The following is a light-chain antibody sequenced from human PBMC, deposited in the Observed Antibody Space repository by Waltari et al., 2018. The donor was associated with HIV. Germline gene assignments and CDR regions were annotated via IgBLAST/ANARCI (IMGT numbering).Light chain of an antibody. CDR3: AAWDDTLTVV. CDR2: RNN. Sequence: QSVLTQPPSASGTPGQSVTISCSGTSSNIGTNYVYWYQQFPGTAPKLLIYRNNKLPSGVPDRFSGAKSGTSASLASSGLRSDDEADYYCAAWDDTLTVVFGGGTKLTVL. V-gene: IGLV1-47*01. J-gene: IGLJ2*01. CDR1: SSNIGTNY.